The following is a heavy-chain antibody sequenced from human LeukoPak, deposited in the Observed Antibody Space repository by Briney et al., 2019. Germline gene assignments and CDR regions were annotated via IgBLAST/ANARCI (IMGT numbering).Heavy chain of an antibody. CDR1: GYTLTCYY. D-gene: IGHD6-19*01. CDR2: MNPNSGGT. V-gene: IGHV1-2*02. CDR3: ARSAGSSSVCDY. J-gene: IGHJ4*02. Sequence: ASVKVSCKASGYTLTCYYMHWVRQAPGQAPEWMGWMNPNSGGTTYSQKFQGRVTMTRDTSISTAYMELSRLTSDDTAVYYCARSAGSSSVCDYWGQGSLVTVSS.